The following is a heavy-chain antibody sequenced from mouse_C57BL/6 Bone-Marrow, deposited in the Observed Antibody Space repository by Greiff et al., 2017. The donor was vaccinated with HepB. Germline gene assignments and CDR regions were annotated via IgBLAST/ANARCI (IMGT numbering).Heavy chain of an antibody. Sequence: QVHVKQPGAELVRPGSSVKLSCKASGYTFTSYWMHWVKQRPIQGLEWIGEIYPRSGNTYYNEKFKGKATLTADKSSSTAYMELRSLTSEDSAVYFCARKGASFAYWGQGTLVTVSA. D-gene: IGHD3-1*01. CDR3: ARKGASFAY. CDR1: GYTFTSYW. V-gene: IGHV1-81*01. J-gene: IGHJ3*01. CDR2: IYPRSGNT.